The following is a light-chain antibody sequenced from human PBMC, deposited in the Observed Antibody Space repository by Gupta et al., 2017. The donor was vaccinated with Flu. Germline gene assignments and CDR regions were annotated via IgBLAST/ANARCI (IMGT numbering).Light chain of an antibody. CDR1: NIESKS. CDR3: QGWEGSSYYWV. Sequence: SSVLTQAPSASVATGHTVTITCWGRNIESKSVYGYQKGPGLAPVLVVYKDSDRLSGIPERFSGSNSGNTATLTISRVEAGDEADYYCQGWEGSSYYWVFGGGTKLTVL. V-gene: IGLV3-21*02. CDR2: KDS. J-gene: IGLJ3*02.